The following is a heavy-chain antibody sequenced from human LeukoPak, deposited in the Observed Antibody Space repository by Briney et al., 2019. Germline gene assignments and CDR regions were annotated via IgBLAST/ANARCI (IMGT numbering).Heavy chain of an antibody. V-gene: IGHV3-33*08. J-gene: IGHJ4*02. CDR3: ARDTDLYFDY. CDR2: IWYDGSKK. CDR1: GVTFSSHG. Sequence: GGSPRLSCAASGVTFSSHGMNWVRQAPGKGLEWVAVIWYDGSKKYYADSVRGRFTISRDDSENTVYLQMNSSRADDTAVYYCARDTDLYFDYWGQGTLVTVSS.